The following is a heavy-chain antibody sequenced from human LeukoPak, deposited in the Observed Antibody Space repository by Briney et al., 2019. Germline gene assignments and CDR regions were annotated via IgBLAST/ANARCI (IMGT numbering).Heavy chain of an antibody. CDR3: ATDCGRYCTNGVCYKPFDY. CDR2: FDPYDSET. J-gene: IGHJ4*02. V-gene: IGHV1-24*01. CDR1: GSTLTELS. D-gene: IGHD2-8*01. Sequence: ASVKLSCKVSGSTLTELSMHWVRQAPGQGIGWMGGFDPYDSETINAQKFQGRVTMTEDTSTDTAYMELSSLRSEDTAVYCCATDCGRYCTNGVCYKPFDYWGQGTLVTVSS.